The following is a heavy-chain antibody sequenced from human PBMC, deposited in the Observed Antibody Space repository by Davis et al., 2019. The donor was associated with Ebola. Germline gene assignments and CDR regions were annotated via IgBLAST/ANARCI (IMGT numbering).Heavy chain of an antibody. CDR3: ARRVAYSAFDV. CDR2: IYPGDSDT. J-gene: IGHJ3*01. D-gene: IGHD3-16*01. V-gene: IGHV5-51*01. Sequence: GESLKISCEGSGYSFTSYWIGWVRQMPGKGLEWMGIIYPGDSDTRYSPSFQGQVTISADKSISTAYLQWSGLQASDTAMYYCARRVAYSAFDVWGQGTMVTVSS. CDR1: GYSFTSYW.